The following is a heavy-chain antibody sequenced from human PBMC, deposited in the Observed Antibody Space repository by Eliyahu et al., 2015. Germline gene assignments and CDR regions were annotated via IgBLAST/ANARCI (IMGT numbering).Heavy chain of an antibody. Sequence: EVQLVESGGGLVQPGGSLXLSCAVAGLXXGRNFMGWVRQAPGKGLEWVSVIYAAGSTFYAGSVEGRFTISRDTAENTLHLQMDSLRVDDTAVYYCVTSNGGYFADWGQGTLVTVSS. CDR1: GLXXGRNF. D-gene: IGHD3-16*01. V-gene: IGHV3-66*01. J-gene: IGHJ4*02. CDR3: VTSNGGYFAD. CDR2: IYAAGST.